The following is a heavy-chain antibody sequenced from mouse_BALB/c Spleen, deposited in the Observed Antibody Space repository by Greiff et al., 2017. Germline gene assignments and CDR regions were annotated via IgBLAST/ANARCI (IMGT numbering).Heavy chain of an antibody. CDR1: GFTFSSYT. V-gene: IGHV5-12-2*01. CDR3: ARQDYGNPHYYAMDY. CDR2: ISNGGGST. D-gene: IGHD2-1*01. Sequence: EVMLVESGGGLVQPGGSLKLSCAASGFTFSSYTMSWVRQTPEKRLEWVAYISNGGGSTYYPDTVKGRFTISRDNAKNTLYLQMSSLKSEDTAMYYCARQDYGNPHYYAMDYWGQGTSVTVSS. J-gene: IGHJ4*01.